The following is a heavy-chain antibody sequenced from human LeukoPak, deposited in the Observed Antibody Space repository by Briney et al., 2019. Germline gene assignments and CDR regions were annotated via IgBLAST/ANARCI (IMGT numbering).Heavy chain of an antibody. V-gene: IGHV3-74*01. CDR2: INKDATMI. J-gene: IGHJ4*02. Sequence: GGSLRLSCAASGFTFSAYWMHWIRQAPGKGLVWVSSINKDATMIRYADSVKGRFTISRDNAKNSLYLQMNSLRAEDTAVYYCARWFGELHIDYWGQGTLVTVSS. CDR1: GFTFSAYW. D-gene: IGHD3-10*01. CDR3: ARWFGELHIDY.